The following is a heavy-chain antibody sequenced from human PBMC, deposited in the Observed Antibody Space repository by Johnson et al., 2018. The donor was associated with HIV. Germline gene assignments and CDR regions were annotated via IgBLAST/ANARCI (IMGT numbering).Heavy chain of an antibody. CDR3: AREGPSERAGFDI. Sequence: QVQLVESGGGLIQPGGSLRLSCAASGFTFSNYGMYWVRQAPGKGLEWVAFIRYDGDITYYVDSVKGRFTISRDNSKNTLHLQMNSLRVDDTAVYYCAREGPSERAGFDIWGQGTMVTVSS. CDR1: GFTFSNYG. CDR2: IRYDGDIT. J-gene: IGHJ3*02. V-gene: IGHV3-30*02.